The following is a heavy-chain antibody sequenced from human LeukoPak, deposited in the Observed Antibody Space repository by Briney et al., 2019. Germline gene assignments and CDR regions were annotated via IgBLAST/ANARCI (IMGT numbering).Heavy chain of an antibody. CDR2: INQDGNKK. V-gene: IGHV3-7*03. CDR1: GFTFSNYW. D-gene: IGHD4/OR15-4a*01. Sequence: GGSLRLSCAASGFTFSNYWMTWVRQAPGKGLEWVAHINQDGNKKYYVDSVKGRFTIFRDSAKNSLYLQMNSLRAEDTAVYYCATGDYGAHGDYWGQGILVTVSS. CDR3: ATGDYGAHGDY. J-gene: IGHJ4*02.